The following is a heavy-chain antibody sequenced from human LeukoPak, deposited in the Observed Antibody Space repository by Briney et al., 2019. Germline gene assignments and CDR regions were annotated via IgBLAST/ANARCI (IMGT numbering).Heavy chain of an antibody. CDR3: AKDRTRGFY. CDR2: IKEDGSEK. D-gene: IGHD2-8*01. CDR1: GFTFSSYW. V-gene: IGHV3-7*01. J-gene: IGHJ4*02. Sequence: GGSLRLSCGASGFTFSSYWMSWVRQAPGKGLEWVANIKEDGSEKYYVDSVKGRFTISRDNAKNSLYLQMNSLRAEDTAVYYCAKDRTRGFYWGQGTLVTVSS.